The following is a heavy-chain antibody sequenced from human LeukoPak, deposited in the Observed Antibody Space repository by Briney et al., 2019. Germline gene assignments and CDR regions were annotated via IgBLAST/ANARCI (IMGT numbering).Heavy chain of an antibody. CDR1: GFTFSSYG. CDR3: AKFGSGSYSIDY. CDR2: ISYDGSNK. D-gene: IGHD3-10*01. V-gene: IGHV3-30*18. J-gene: IGHJ4*02. Sequence: GGSLRLSCAASGFTFSSYGMHWVRQAPGKGLEWVAVISYDGSNKDYADSVKGRFTISRDNSKNTLSLQMNSLRAEDTAVYYCAKFGSGSYSIDYWGQGTLVTVSS.